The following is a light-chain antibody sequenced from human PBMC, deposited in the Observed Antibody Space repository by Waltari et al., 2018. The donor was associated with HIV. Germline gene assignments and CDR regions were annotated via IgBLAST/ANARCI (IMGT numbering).Light chain of an antibody. CDR2: EVN. CDR3: CSYAGAYTYV. CDR1: SSDIGYFVY. J-gene: IGLJ1*01. Sequence: QSALTQPRPVSGSPGQSVTIFCTGTSSDIGYFVYDSWYQQYPGKAPQVIIYEVNKRPSGVPDRFTGSKSGITASLTISGLQGEDEADYYCCSYAGAYTYVFGTGTKVNVL. V-gene: IGLV2-11*01.